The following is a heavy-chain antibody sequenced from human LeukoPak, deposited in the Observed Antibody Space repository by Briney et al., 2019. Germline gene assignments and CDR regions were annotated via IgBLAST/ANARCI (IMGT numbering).Heavy chain of an antibody. CDR2: VSGSGGST. D-gene: IGHD6-13*01. J-gene: IGHJ4*02. Sequence: GGSLRLSCAASGFTFSSYAMSWVRQAPGKGLEWVSAVSGSGGSTYYADSVKGRFTISRDNSKNTLYLQMNSLRAEDTAVYYCATGGYSSSWPFDYWGQGTLVTVSS. CDR1: GFTFSSYA. CDR3: ATGGYSSSWPFDY. V-gene: IGHV3-23*01.